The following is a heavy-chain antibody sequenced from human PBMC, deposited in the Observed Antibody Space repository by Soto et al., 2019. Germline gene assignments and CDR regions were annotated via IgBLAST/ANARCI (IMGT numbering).Heavy chain of an antibody. D-gene: IGHD6-13*01. CDR1: GDSFSSYA. Sequence: QVQLVQSGAEMQKPGSSVKVSCKVSGDSFSSYAISWVRQAPGEGLEWVGGIIPFFETANYAQNFQGSVTITAVESTTTAYLEVTRLRPQDTAVFYCAASDSSSWQHDYWGQGTLITVSS. CDR2: IIPFFETA. V-gene: IGHV1-69*01. CDR3: AASDSSSWQHDY. J-gene: IGHJ4*02.